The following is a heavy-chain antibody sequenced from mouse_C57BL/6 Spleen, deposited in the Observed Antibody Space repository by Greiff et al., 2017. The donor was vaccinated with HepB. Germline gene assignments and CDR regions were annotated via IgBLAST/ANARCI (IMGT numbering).Heavy chain of an antibody. J-gene: IGHJ4*01. D-gene: IGHD1-1*01. CDR2: IDPSDSYT. CDR3: AYRDYYGSSSYYAMDY. CDR1: GYTFTSYW. Sequence: VQLQQPGAELVKPGASVKLSCKASGYTFTSYWMQWVKQRPGQGLEWIGEIDPSDSYTNYNQKFKGKATLTVDTSSSTAYMQLSSLTSEDSAVYYCAYRDYYGSSSYYAMDYWGQGTSVTVSS. V-gene: IGHV1-50*01.